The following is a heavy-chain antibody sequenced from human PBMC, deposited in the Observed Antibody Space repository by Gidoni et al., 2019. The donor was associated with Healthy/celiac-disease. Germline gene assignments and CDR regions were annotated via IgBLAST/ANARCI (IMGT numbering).Heavy chain of an antibody. CDR2: IWYDGSNK. J-gene: IGHJ4*02. CDR1: GFTCSSYG. V-gene: IGHV3-33*01. D-gene: IGHD3-9*01. Sequence: QVQLVESGGGVVPPGRSLRLCCAESGFTCSSYGMHWVRQAPGKGLEWVAVIWYDGSNKYYADSVKGRFTISRDNSKNTLYLQMTSLRAEDTAVYYCARDRDDILTELGYYFDYWGQGTLVTVSS. CDR3: ARDRDDILTELGYYFDY.